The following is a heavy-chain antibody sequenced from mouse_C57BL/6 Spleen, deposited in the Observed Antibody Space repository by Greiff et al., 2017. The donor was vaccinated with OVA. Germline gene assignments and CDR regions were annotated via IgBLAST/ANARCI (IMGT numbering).Heavy chain of an antibody. CDR2: IYPRVGST. V-gene: IGHV1-85*01. Sequence: QVQLQQSGPELVKPGASVKLSCKASGYTFTSYDINWVKQRPGQGLEWIGWIYPRVGSTKYNEKFKGKATLTVDTSSSTAYMELHSLTSEDSAVYFCARSRGLGTTVVASMDYWGQGTSVTVSS. J-gene: IGHJ4*01. D-gene: IGHD1-1*01. CDR3: ARSRGLGTTVVASMDY. CDR1: GYTFTSYD.